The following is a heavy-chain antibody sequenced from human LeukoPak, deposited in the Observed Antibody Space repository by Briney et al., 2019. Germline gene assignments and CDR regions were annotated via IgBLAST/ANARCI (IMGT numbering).Heavy chain of an antibody. CDR3: ARVGSSGYDY. CDR2: INHSGST. D-gene: IGHD6-25*01. CDR1: GGSISSYY. Sequence: SETLSLTCTVSGGSISSYYWSWIRQPAGKGLEWIGEINHSGSTNYNPSLKSRVTISVDTSKNQFSLKLSSVTAADTAVYYCARVGSSGYDYWGQGTLVTVSS. V-gene: IGHV4-34*01. J-gene: IGHJ4*02.